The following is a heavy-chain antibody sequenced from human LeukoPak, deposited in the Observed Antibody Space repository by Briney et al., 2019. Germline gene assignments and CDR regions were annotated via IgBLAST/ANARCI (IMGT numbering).Heavy chain of an antibody. CDR1: GYTLTELS. V-gene: IGHV1-24*01. CDR2: FDPEDGET. J-gene: IGHJ4*02. Sequence: ASVTDSFMVSGYTLTELSMHWVRQAPGKGREWMGGFDPEDGETIYAQKFQGRVTMTEDTSTDTAYMELSSLRSEDTAVYYCATETLQGFDYWGQGTLVTVSS. D-gene: IGHD4-11*01. CDR3: ATETLQGFDY.